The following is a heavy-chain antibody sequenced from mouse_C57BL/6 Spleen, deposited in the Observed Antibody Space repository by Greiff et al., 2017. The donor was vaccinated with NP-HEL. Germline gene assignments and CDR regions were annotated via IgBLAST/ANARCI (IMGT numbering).Heavy chain of an antibody. CDR1: GFTFSSYA. CDR2: ISDGGSYT. Sequence: EVMLVESGGGLVKPGGSLKLSCAASGFTFSSYAMSWVRQTPEKRLEWVATISDGGSYTYYPDNVKGRFTISRDNAKNNLYLQMSHLKSEDTAMYYCARERAGRPFDYWGQGTTLTVSS. V-gene: IGHV5-4*01. J-gene: IGHJ2*01. D-gene: IGHD3-3*01. CDR3: ARERAGRPFDY.